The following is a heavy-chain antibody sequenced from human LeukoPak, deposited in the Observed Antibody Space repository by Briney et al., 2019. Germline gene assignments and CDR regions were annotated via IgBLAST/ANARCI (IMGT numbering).Heavy chain of an antibody. Sequence: GGSLRLSCSASGFTFSGFAMHWVRQAPGKGLEYVSDISSNGDTTNYAGSVKGRFSISRDNSKNTLYLQMSSLRAEDTAVYYCVKVRSGYSGHGLDYWGQGTRVTVSS. CDR3: VKVRSGYSGHGLDY. V-gene: IGHV3-64D*06. J-gene: IGHJ4*02. CDR2: ISSNGDTT. D-gene: IGHD5-12*01. CDR1: GFTFSGFA.